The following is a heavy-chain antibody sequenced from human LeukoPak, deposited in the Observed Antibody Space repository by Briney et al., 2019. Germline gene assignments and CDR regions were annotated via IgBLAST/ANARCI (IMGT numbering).Heavy chain of an antibody. V-gene: IGHV3-53*01. CDR1: GFTVSINS. Sequence: GGSLRLSCTVSGFTVSINSMSWVRQAPGKGLEWVSFIYSGGNTHYSDSVKGRFTISRDNSKNTLYLQMNSLRAEDTAVYYCARRAGEFSHPYDYWGQGTLVTVSS. J-gene: IGHJ4*02. CDR2: IYSGGNT. CDR3: ARRAGEFSHPYDY. D-gene: IGHD4-17*01.